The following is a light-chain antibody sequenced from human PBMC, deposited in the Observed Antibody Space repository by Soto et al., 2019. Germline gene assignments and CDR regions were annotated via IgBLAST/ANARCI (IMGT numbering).Light chain of an antibody. Sequence: EIVMTQSPATLSVSPGESVTLSCRASLTMNNNIAWYQHKPGQAPRILIFCASSRATGVTGRVSGSGFGTNFTLSISSLQADDFAVYYYQHYNGRPPWTFGQGTTVEMK. V-gene: IGKV3-15*01. J-gene: IGKJ1*01. CDR1: LTMNNN. CDR2: CAS. CDR3: QHYNGRPPWT.